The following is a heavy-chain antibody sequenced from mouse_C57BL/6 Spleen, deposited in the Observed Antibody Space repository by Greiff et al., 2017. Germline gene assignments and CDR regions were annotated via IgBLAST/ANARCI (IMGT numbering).Heavy chain of an antibody. V-gene: IGHV1-85*01. CDR3: ARKRGTYDYDVDGYFDY. J-gene: IGHJ2*01. D-gene: IGHD2-4*01. Sequence: QVQLQQSGPELVKPGASVKLSCKASGYTFTSYDINWVKQRPGQGLEWIGWIYPRDGSTKYNEKFKGKATLTVDTSSSTAYMELHSLTSEDAAVYFCARKRGTYDYDVDGYFDYWGQGTTLTVSS. CDR1: GYTFTSYD. CDR2: IYPRDGST.